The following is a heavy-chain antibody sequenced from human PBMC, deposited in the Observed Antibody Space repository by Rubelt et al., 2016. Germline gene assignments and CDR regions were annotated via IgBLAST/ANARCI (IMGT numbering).Heavy chain of an antibody. Sequence: EVQLVESGGGLVQPGRSLRLSCAASGFTFDDYAMHWVRQAPGKGLEWVSAISGSGGSTYYADSVKGRFTISRDNSKNTRQLQMDSRRAEDTAIYYCAKDGYSSGLCFDYWGQGTLVTVSS. J-gene: IGHJ4*02. CDR3: AKDGYSSGLCFDY. CDR2: ISGSGGST. D-gene: IGHD6-25*01. CDR1: GFTFDDYA. V-gene: IGHV3-23*04.